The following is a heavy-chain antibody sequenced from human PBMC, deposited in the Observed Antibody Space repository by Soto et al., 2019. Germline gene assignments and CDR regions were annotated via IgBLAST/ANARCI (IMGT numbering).Heavy chain of an antibody. CDR3: ATLTKSVRGGLYWFDP. Sequence: GASVKVSCKASGYTFTSYAMHWVRQAPGQRLEWMGWINAGNGNTKYSQKFQGRVTITRDTSASTAYMELSSLRSEDTAVYYCATLTKSVRGGLYWFDPWGQGTRVTVSS. V-gene: IGHV1-3*01. CDR2: INAGNGNT. J-gene: IGHJ5*02. CDR1: GYTFTSYA. D-gene: IGHD3-10*01.